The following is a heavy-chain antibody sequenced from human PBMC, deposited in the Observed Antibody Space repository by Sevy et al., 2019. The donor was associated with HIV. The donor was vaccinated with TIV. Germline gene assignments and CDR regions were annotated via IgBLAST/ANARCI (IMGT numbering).Heavy chain of an antibody. V-gene: IGHV3-33*01. CDR2: IWNDRSNK. D-gene: IGHD3-22*01. CDR3: ASLPNNYYDISGSSGDDAFDI. J-gene: IGHJ3*02. Sequence: GGSLRLSCAAYGFTFSIYGMHWVRQAPGKGLEWVAVIWNDRSNKHYADSVKGRFTNSRDNAKNTLYLQMNSLRVEDTAVYYCASLPNNYYDISGSSGDDAFDIWGQGTRVNVSS. CDR1: GFTFSIYG.